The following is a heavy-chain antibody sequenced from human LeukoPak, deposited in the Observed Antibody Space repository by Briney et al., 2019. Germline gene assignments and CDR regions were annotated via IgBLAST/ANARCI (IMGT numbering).Heavy chain of an antibody. V-gene: IGHV3-30*02. Sequence: GGSLRLSCGASGFTFSNYGMLWVRQAPGKGMEWVAFIRYDGNNKLYADSMKGRFTISRDNSKNTLYLHINSLRAEDTAVYYCVKDNPLDYWGQGTLVIVSS. CDR2: IRYDGNNK. J-gene: IGHJ4*02. CDR1: GFTFSNYG. D-gene: IGHD1-14*01. CDR3: VKDNPLDY.